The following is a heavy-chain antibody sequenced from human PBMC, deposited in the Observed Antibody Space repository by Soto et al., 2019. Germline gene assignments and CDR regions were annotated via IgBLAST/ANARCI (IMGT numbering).Heavy chain of an antibody. D-gene: IGHD5-12*01. CDR2: IYYSGST. CDR3: VGWGYDRDGTYYFDY. V-gene: IGHV4-59*01. Sequence: PSETLSLTCTVSGGSISSYYWSWIRQPPGKGLEWIGYIYYSGSTNYNPSLKSRVTISVDTSKNQFSLKLSSVTAADTAVYYCVGWGYDRDGTYYFDYWGQGTLVTVSS. CDR1: GGSISSYY. J-gene: IGHJ4*02.